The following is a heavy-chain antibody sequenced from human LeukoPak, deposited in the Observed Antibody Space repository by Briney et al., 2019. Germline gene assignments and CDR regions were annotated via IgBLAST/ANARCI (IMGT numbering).Heavy chain of an antibody. CDR2: ISSSSSTI. V-gene: IGHV3-48*01. J-gene: IGHJ4*02. Sequence: PGGSLRLSCAASGFTFSSYSMNWVRQAPGKGLEWVSYISSSSSTIYYADSVKGRFTISRDNAKNSLYLQMNSLRAEDTAVYYCARDPQAGNVGLLWLGNFDYWGQGTLVTVSS. CDR3: ARDPQAGNVGLLWLGNFDY. D-gene: IGHD6-13*01. CDR1: GFTFSSYS.